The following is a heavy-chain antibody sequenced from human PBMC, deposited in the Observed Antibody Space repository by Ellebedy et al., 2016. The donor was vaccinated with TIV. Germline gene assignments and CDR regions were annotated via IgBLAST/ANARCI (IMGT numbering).Heavy chain of an antibody. V-gene: IGHV3-30-3*01. CDR3: ATDKGAITTTLYFDY. CDR2: ISYGGDTE. J-gene: IGHJ4*02. CDR1: GFTFSSYA. Sequence: GGSLRLSCAASGFTFSSYAMHWVRQAPGKGLEWVAVISYGGDTEHYADSVKGRFTISRDNFKNTMFLQMNSLRAEDTAVYSCATDKGAITTTLYFDYWGQGTLVTVSS. D-gene: IGHD1-1*01.